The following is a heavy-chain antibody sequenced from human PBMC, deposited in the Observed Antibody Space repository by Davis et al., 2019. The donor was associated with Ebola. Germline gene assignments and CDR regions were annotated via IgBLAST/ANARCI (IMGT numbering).Heavy chain of an antibody. J-gene: IGHJ4*02. CDR1: GYTFTSYW. D-gene: IGHD5-18*01. CDR2: IYPGDSDT. Sequence: KVSCKASGYTFTSYWIGWVRQMPGKGLEWMGIIYPGDSDTRYSPSFQGQVTISADKSISTAFLQWSSLKASDTAMYYCARLVGAAAMGNYWGQGTLVTVSS. CDR3: ARLVGAAAMGNY. V-gene: IGHV5-51*01.